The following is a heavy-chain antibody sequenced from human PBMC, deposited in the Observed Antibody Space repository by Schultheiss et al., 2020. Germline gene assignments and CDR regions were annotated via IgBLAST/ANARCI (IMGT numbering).Heavy chain of an antibody. CDR3: ARLSGTYGRDCDY. CDR2: VYTSGST. Sequence: SQTLSLTCAVSGGSISSGSYYWSWIRQPAGKGLEWIGHVYTSGSTNYNPSLKSRVTISVDTSKNQFSLKLSSVTAADTAVYYCARLSGTYGRDCDYWGQGTLVTVSS. D-gene: IGHD1-26*01. CDR1: GGSISSGSYY. V-gene: IGHV4-61*09. J-gene: IGHJ4*02.